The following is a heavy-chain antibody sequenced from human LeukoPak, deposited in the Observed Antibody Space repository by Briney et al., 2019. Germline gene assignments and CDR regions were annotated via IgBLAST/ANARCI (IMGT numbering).Heavy chain of an antibody. D-gene: IGHD2-2*01. V-gene: IGHV3-7*01. Sequence: EGYLRRYCAASGFTFSSYWMSWVRQAQGMGLEWVANIKQDGSEKYYVYSVKGRFTSSRDNAKNSLYLQMNSLRAEDTAVYYCARDDCSSISCYHNWFDPWGQGTLVTVSS. CDR2: IKQDGSEK. CDR1: GFTFSSYW. J-gene: IGHJ5*02. CDR3: ARDDCSSISCYHNWFDP.